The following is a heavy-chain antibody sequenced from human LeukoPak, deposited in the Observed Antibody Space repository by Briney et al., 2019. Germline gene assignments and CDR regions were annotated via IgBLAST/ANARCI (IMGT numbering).Heavy chain of an antibody. CDR3: ASSNNYPRNYYYYYGMDV. J-gene: IGHJ6*02. V-gene: IGHV4-34*01. D-gene: IGHD4-11*01. Sequence: SETLSLTCAVYGGSFSGYYWSWIRQPPGRGLEWIGEINHSGSTNYNPSLKSRVTISVDTSKNQFSLKLSSVTAADTAVYYCASSNNYPRNYYYYYGMDVWGQGTTVTVSS. CDR1: GGSFSGYY. CDR2: INHSGST.